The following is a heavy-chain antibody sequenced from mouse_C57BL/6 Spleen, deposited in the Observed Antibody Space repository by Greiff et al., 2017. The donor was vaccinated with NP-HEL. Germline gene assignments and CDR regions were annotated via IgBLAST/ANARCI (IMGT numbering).Heavy chain of an antibody. D-gene: IGHD2-2*01. CDR3: DRIGNDVGFAY. J-gene: IGHJ3*01. Sequence: EVQLVESGGGLVKPGGSLKLSCAASGFTFSDYGMHWVRQAPEKGLEWVAYISSGSSTIYYADTVKGRFTISRDNAKNTMFLQMTSLRSEDTAMYYCDRIGNDVGFAYWGQGTLVTVSA. CDR2: ISSGSSTI. CDR1: GFTFSDYG. V-gene: IGHV5-17*01.